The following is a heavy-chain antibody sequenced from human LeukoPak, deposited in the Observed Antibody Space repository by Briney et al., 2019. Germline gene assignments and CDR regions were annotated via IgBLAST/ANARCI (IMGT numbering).Heavy chain of an antibody. Sequence: ASVKVSCKASGYTFTSYAMHWVRQAPGQRLEWMGWINAGNGNTKYSQKFQGRVTMIRDTSISTAYMELSRLRSDDTAVYYCARDLPQARMVRGVNEDPFDAFDIW. D-gene: IGHD3-10*01. CDR2: INAGNGNT. V-gene: IGHV1-3*01. J-gene: IGHJ3*02. CDR1: GYTFTSYA. CDR3: ARDLPQARMVRGVNEDPFDAFDI.